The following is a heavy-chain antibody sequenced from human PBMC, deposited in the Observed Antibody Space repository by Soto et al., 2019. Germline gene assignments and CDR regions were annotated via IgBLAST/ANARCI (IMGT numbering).Heavy chain of an antibody. CDR3: ARLSGGAAAAPYNWFDP. CDR2: IDPSDSYT. Sequence: PGESLKISCKGSGYSFTSYWISWVRQMPGKGLEWMGRIDPSDSYTNYSPSFQGHVTISADKSISTAYLQWSSLKASDTAMYYCARLSGGAAAAPYNWFDPWGQGTLVTVSS. CDR1: GYSFTSYW. V-gene: IGHV5-10-1*01. D-gene: IGHD6-13*01. J-gene: IGHJ5*02.